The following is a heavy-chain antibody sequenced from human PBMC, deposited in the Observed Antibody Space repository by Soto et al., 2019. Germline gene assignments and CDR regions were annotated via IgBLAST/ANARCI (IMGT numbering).Heavy chain of an antibody. J-gene: IGHJ6*04. CDR3: ARVNEEWLRWAPGYYYYGMDV. CDR2: LSQNGGT. Sequence: XETRTLTCVVSGYSFNSVRFWGWIRQPPVKGLQWIGSLSQNGGTYRNPSLRSRVTLSVDTSKNQFSLKLTSVTAADAAVYYCARVNEEWLRWAPGYYYYGMDVWGKETTVT. D-gene: IGHD5-12*01. V-gene: IGHV4-38-2*01. CDR1: GYSFNSVRF.